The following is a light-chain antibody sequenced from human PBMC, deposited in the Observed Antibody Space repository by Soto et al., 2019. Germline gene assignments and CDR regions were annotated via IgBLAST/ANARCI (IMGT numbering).Light chain of an antibody. CDR2: DAS. CDR1: QSVSSY. Sequence: EIVLTQSPATLSLSPGERATLSCRASQSVSSYLAWYQQKPGQAPRLLIYDASTRATGIPARFSGSGSSTEFTLTISSLQSEDFAVYYCQQYHDWPLTFGGGTKVDIK. V-gene: IGKV3-15*01. J-gene: IGKJ4*01. CDR3: QQYHDWPLT.